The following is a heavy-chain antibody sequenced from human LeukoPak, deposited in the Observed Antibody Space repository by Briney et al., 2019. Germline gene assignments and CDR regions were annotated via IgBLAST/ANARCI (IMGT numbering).Heavy chain of an antibody. CDR1: IDSFSNYH. CDR3: ARQRTSGSASNLRVAQIDS. V-gene: IGHV4-34*04. D-gene: IGHD3-3*01. J-gene: IGHJ4*02. CDR2: VNESGGT. Sequence: SETLSLTCAVYIDSFSNYHWNWIRQTPAKGMEWIGEVNESGGTNISPSLKSRATISVDTSKNQISLKVSSVTAADSALYFCARQRTSGSASNLRVAQIDSWGQGTLVTVSS.